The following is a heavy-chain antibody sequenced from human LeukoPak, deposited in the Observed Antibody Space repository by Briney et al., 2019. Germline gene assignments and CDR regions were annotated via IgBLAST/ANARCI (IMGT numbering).Heavy chain of an antibody. CDR2: ISASGGST. V-gene: IGHV3-23*01. J-gene: IGHJ4*02. CDR3: AKGYCSGVTCHPSQYFDY. CDR1: GFTFSTYA. D-gene: IGHD2-15*01. Sequence: GGSLRPSCAASGFTFSTYALTWVRQAPGKGLEWASAISASGGSTYYADSVKGRFTISRDSSKNTLYLQMNSLRAEDTAVYYCAKGYCSGVTCHPSQYFDYWGQGTLVTVSS.